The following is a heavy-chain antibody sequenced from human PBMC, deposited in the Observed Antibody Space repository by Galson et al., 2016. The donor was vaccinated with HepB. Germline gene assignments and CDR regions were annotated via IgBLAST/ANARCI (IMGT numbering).Heavy chain of an antibody. CDR2: ISRSGDST. J-gene: IGHJ4*02. CDR1: GFTFSNYA. D-gene: IGHD3-10*01. V-gene: IGHV3-23*01. CDR3: ARDEDDPSYTIDF. Sequence: SLRLSCAASGFTFSNYAMSWVRQAPGKGLEWVSGISRSGDSTYYAESMRGRFTIARDNSENTLYLQMHSLRAEDTAVYYCARDEDDPSYTIDFWGQGTLVSVSS.